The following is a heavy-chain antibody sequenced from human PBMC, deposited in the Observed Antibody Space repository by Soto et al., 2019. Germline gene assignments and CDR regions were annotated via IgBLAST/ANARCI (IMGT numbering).Heavy chain of an antibody. J-gene: IGHJ4*02. V-gene: IGHV1-18*01. CDR3: ARSRPSNLPVVYSYAIDFDY. Sequence: ASVKVSCKASGYTFTSYGISWVRQAPGQGLEWMGWISAYNGNTNYAQKLQGRVTMTTDTSTSTAYMELRSLRSDDTAVYYCARSRPSNLPVVYSYAIDFDYWGQGTLVTVSS. CDR1: GYTFTSYG. CDR2: ISAYNGNT. D-gene: IGHD5-18*01.